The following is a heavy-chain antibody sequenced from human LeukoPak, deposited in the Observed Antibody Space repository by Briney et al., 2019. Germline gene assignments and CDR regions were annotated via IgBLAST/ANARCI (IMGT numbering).Heavy chain of an antibody. Sequence: ALVKVSCTASGYTFTSYGISWVRQAPGQGLEWMGWISAYNGNTNYAQKLQGRVTMTTDTSATTAYMELRNLRSDDTAVYYCARERVARGENFDYWGQGTLVTVSS. CDR3: ARERVARGENFDY. CDR1: GYTFTSYG. V-gene: IGHV1-18*01. J-gene: IGHJ4*02. D-gene: IGHD3-10*01. CDR2: ISAYNGNT.